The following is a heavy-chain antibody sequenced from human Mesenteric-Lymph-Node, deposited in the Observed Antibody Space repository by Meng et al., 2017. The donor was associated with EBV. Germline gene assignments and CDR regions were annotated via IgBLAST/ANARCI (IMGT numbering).Heavy chain of an antibody. CDR1: GYTFTSYD. J-gene: IGHJ4*02. CDR3: SRDSIYQGRDS. V-gene: IGHV1-8*01. Sequence: QVQLVQSGAEVKKPGAAVEVSCKASGYTFTSYDINWVRQATGQGLEWIGWMNPDNGNTASAEKFQGRVTMTRNTSTNTAYMELNSLTSEDTAVYYCSRDSIYQGRDSWGQGTLVTVSS. D-gene: IGHD2-2*01. CDR2: MNPDNGNT.